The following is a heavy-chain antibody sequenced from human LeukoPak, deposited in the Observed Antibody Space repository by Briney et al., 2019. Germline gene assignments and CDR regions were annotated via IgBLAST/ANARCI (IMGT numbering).Heavy chain of an antibody. J-gene: IGHJ4*02. Sequence: SGGSLSLSCVASGFSFSRDSMNWVRQAPGKGLEWISYISYDSMIKYYADSVRGRFTISRDSAKDSLYLQMHSLRAEDTAVYYCVRDNPRCCGVIPANIDDYWGQGTLVTVSS. CDR1: GFSFSRDS. CDR2: ISYDSMIK. D-gene: IGHD2-15*01. CDR3: VRDNPRCCGVIPANIDDY. V-gene: IGHV3-48*01.